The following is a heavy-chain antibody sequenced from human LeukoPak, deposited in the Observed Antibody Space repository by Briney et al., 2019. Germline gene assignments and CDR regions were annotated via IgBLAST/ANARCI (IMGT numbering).Heavy chain of an antibody. D-gene: IGHD4-17*01. CDR2: IYHSGST. J-gene: IGHJ5*02. V-gene: IGHV4-39*07. Sequence: SETLSLTCTVSGGSISSGGYYWGWIRQPPGKGLEWIGSIYHSGSTYYNPSLKSRVTISVDTSKNQFSLKLSSVTAADTAVYYCARDLSHLARPRDGDYGVFNWFDPWGQGTLVTVSS. CDR3: ARDLSHLARPRDGDYGVFNWFDP. CDR1: GGSISSGGYY.